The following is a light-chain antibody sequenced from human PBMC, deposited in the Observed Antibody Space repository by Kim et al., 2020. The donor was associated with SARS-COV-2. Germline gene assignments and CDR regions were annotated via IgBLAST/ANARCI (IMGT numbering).Light chain of an antibody. CDR1: NIESES. CDR2: YDS. J-gene: IGLJ2*01. CDR3: QVWDTNSDQAV. V-gene: IGLV3-21*04. Sequence: APGKTATITCGGDNIESESVHWYQQKSGPAPVLVISYDSDRPSGIPERFSASNSGNTATLTISRLEAGDEADYYCQVWDTNSDQAVFGGGTQLTVL.